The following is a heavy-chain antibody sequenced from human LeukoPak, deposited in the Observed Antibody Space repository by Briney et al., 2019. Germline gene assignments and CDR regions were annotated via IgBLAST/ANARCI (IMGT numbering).Heavy chain of an antibody. Sequence: PSETLSLTCTVSGGSISTSRYYWVWIRQPPGKGLEWIGNIYYTGSTNCNPSLKSRVTISVDTSKNQFSLTLNSVTAADTAVYFCARLYYSYYYIDVWGKGTTVAVS. CDR2: IYYTGST. CDR1: GGSISTSRYY. V-gene: IGHV4-39*07. CDR3: ARLYYSYYYIDV. J-gene: IGHJ6*03.